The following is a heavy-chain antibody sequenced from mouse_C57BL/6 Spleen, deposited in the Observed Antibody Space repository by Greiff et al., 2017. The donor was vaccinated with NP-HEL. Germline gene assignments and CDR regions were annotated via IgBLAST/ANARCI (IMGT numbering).Heavy chain of an antibody. D-gene: IGHD2-5*01. CDR2: IDPANGNT. CDR3: ARGAYYSNYYFDY. CDR1: GFNIKNTY. J-gene: IGHJ2*01. V-gene: IGHV14-3*01. Sequence: VHLKQSVAELVRPGASVKLSCTASGFNIKNTYMHWVKQRPEQGLEWIGRIDPANGNTKYAPKFQGKATITADTSSNTAYLQLSSLTSEDTAIYYCARGAYYSNYYFDYWGQGTTLTVSS.